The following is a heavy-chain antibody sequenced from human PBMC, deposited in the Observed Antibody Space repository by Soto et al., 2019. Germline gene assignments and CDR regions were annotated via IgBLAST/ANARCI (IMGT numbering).Heavy chain of an antibody. CDR3: ARVWGGAFDI. Sequence: PSETLSLTCSVSGGSINNYYWSWIRQPPGKGLEWIGYIYYGGSTTYNPSLKSRVTISVDTSKNQFSLKLSSVTAADTAVYYCARVWGGAFDIWGQGTMVTVSS. D-gene: IGHD3-10*01. CDR2: IYYGGST. CDR1: GGSINNYY. J-gene: IGHJ3*02. V-gene: IGHV4-59*01.